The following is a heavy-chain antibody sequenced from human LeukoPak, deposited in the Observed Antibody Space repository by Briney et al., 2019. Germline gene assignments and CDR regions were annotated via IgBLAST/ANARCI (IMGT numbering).Heavy chain of an antibody. CDR2: TYYSGST. V-gene: IGHV4-39*01. D-gene: IGHD1-26*01. J-gene: IGHJ4*02. Sequence: SETLSLTCTVSGGSISSSSYYWGWIRQPPGKGLEWIGSTYYSGSTYYNPSLKSRVTISVDTSKNQFSLKLSSVTAADTAVYYCARHLDQQWEGDYWGQGTLVTVSS. CDR1: GGSISSSSYY. CDR3: ARHLDQQWEGDY.